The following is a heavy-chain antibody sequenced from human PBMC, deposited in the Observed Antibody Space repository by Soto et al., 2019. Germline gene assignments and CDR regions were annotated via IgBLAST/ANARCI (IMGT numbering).Heavy chain of an antibody. CDR3: ASVQYR. CDR2: IYHSGST. J-gene: IGHJ5*02. D-gene: IGHD1-1*01. Sequence: QLQLQESGSGLVKPSQTLSLTCAVSGGSISSGGYSWSWIRQPPGKGLEWIGYIYHSGSTYYNPSLKSRVTISGGRSKNQVSLKLSSVTAAGSAVDYCASVQYRWGEATLVTVCS. V-gene: IGHV4-30-2*01. CDR1: GGSISSGGYS.